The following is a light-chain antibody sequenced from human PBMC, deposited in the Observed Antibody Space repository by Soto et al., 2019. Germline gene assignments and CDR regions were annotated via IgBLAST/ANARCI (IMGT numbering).Light chain of an antibody. CDR1: QSVSSN. CDR3: QQYNNCPPWT. Sequence: EIVMTQSPATLSVSPGERATLSCRASQSVSSNLAWYQQKPGQAPRLLIYGASTRATGIPARFSGSGSVTEFTLAITSLQSEDLAVYYCQQYNNCPPWTFGQGTKVEIK. CDR2: GAS. J-gene: IGKJ1*01. V-gene: IGKV3-15*01.